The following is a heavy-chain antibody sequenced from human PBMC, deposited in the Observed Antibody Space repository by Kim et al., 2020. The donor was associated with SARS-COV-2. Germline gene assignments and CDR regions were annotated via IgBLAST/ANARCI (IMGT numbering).Heavy chain of an antibody. CDR2: IIPIFGTA. CDR3: ARGGQWLDTFITYYFDY. D-gene: IGHD6-19*01. V-gene: IGHV1-69*13. J-gene: IGHJ4*02. Sequence: SVKVSCKASGGTFSSYAISWVRQAPGQGLEWMGGIIPIFGTANYAQKFQGRVTITADESTSTAYMELSSLRSEDTAVYYCARGGQWLDTFITYYFDYWGQGTLVTVSS. CDR1: GGTFSSYA.